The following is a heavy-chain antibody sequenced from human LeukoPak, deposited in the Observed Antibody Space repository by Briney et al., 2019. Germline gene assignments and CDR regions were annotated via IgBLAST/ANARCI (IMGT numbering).Heavy chain of an antibody. CDR3: ARVGFCSGGLCPYYFDY. CDR2: INPNSGGT. Sequence: VASVKVSCKASGYTFTGYYMHWVRQAPGQGLEWMGWINPNSGGTSFAQKFQGRVTMTRDTSISTAYMELSRLRSDDTAVYYCARVGFCSGGLCPYYFDYWGQGTLVTVSS. J-gene: IGHJ4*02. D-gene: IGHD2-15*01. V-gene: IGHV1-2*02. CDR1: GYTFTGYY.